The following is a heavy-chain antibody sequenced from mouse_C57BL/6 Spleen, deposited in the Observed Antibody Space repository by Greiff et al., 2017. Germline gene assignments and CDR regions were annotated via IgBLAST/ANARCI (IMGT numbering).Heavy chain of an antibody. D-gene: IGHD2-3*01. CDR2: IRSKSNNYAT. J-gene: IGHJ1*03. Sequence: EVKLMESGGGLVQPKGSLKLSCAASGFSFNTYAMNWVRQAPGKGLEWVARIRSKSNNYATYYADSVKDRFTISRDDSESMLYLQMNNLKTEDTAMDDCLRQGGYYVDWYFDVWGTGTTVTVSS. CDR1: GFSFNTYA. V-gene: IGHV10-1*01. CDR3: LRQGGYYVDWYFDV.